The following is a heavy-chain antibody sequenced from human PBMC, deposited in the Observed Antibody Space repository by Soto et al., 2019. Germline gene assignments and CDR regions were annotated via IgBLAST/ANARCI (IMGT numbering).Heavy chain of an antibody. Sequence: QITLKESGPTLVKPTQTLTLTCTFSGVSLSTSGVGVGWIRQPPGKALEWLALIYWDDDKRYSPSLKSRLTITKDTSKNQVVLTMTNMDPVDTATYYCAHVYGGYDNFDYWGQGTLVTFSS. V-gene: IGHV2-5*02. CDR3: AHVYGGYDNFDY. D-gene: IGHD5-12*01. J-gene: IGHJ4*02. CDR1: GVSLSTSGVG. CDR2: IYWDDDK.